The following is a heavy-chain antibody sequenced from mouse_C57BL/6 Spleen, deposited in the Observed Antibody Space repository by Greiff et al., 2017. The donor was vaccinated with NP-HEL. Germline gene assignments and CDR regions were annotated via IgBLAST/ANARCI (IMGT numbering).Heavy chain of an antibody. J-gene: IGHJ3*01. CDR3: ERERNYYPLRGFAY. CDR2: INPSNGGT. V-gene: IGHV1-53*01. D-gene: IGHD2-1*01. CDR1: GYTFTSYW. Sequence: QVQLQQSGTELVKPGASVKLSCKASGYTFTSYWMHWVKQRPGQGLEWIGNINPSNGGTNYNEKFKSKATLTVDKSSSTAYMQLSRLTSEDSAVYYCERERNYYPLRGFAYWGQGTLVTVSA.